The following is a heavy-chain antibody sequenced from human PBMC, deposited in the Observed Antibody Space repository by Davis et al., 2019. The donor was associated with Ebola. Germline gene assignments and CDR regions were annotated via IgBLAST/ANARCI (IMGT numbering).Heavy chain of an antibody. CDR3: ARVQGGAHDGFDI. V-gene: IGHV3-21*04. Sequence: GKSLKISCAASGFTFSSYSMNWVRRAPGKGLEWVSLISGSSKYIYYGDSVKGRFTIPRDNAKNSVYLQMSSLRVEDTAVYYCARVQGGAHDGFDIWGQGTTVTVSS. CDR1: GFTFSSYS. J-gene: IGHJ3*02. CDR2: ISGSSKYI. D-gene: IGHD3-16*01.